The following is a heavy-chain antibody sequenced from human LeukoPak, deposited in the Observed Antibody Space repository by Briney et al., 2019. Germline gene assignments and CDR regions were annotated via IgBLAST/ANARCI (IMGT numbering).Heavy chain of an antibody. V-gene: IGHV4-34*01. CDR3: ARYRSGYSYGPSDAFDI. CDR2: INHSGST. D-gene: IGHD5-18*01. J-gene: IGHJ3*02. Sequence: PSETLSLTCAVYGGPFSGYYWSWIRQPPGKGLEWIGEINHSGSTNYNPSLKSRVTISVDTSKNQFSLKLSSVTAADTAVYYCARYRSGYSYGPSDAFDIWGQGTMVTVSS. CDR1: GGPFSGYY.